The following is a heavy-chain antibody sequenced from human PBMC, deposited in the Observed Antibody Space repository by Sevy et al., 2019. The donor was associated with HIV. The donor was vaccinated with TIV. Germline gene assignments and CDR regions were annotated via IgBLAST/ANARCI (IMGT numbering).Heavy chain of an antibody. V-gene: IGHV3-30*02. J-gene: IGHJ5*02. D-gene: IGHD3-22*01. CDR1: GFTFSSYG. CDR2: IRYDGSNK. CDR3: AKDLKFDDSSGYYPNWFDP. Sequence: GGSLRLSCAASGFTFSSYGMHWVRQAPGKGLEWVAFIRYDGSNKYYADSVKGRFTISRDNSKNTLYLQRNSLRAEDTAVYYCAKDLKFDDSSGYYPNWFDPWGQRTLVTVSS.